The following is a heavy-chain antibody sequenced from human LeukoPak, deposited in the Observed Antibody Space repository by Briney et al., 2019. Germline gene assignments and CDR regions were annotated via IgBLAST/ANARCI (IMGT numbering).Heavy chain of an antibody. CDR1: GYTFTSHA. J-gene: IGHJ4*02. CDR2: INAGNGNT. CDR3: ARVLGGSSWYFTYYFDY. D-gene: IGHD6-13*01. V-gene: IGHV1-3*01. Sequence: ASVKVSCKASGYTFTSHAMHWVRQAPGQRLEWMGWINAGNGNTKYSQKFQGRVTITRDTSASTAYMELSSLRSEDTAVYYCARVLGGSSWYFTYYFDYWGQGTLVTVSS.